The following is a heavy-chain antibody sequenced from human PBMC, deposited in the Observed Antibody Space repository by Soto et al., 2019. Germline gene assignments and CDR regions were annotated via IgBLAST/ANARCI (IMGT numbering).Heavy chain of an antibody. V-gene: IGHV1-18*01. CDR3: ARDRGSYALDY. Sequence: QVQLVQSGAEVKKPGASVKVSCKASGYTFTSYGIIWVRQAPGQGLEWMGWISAYNGNTHYAQKLQGRVTMTTGTSTSTASIELRSLRSDDTAGYYCARDRGSYALDYWGQGPLVSFSS. CDR1: GYTFTSYG. D-gene: IGHD2-15*01. J-gene: IGHJ4*02. CDR2: ISAYNGNT.